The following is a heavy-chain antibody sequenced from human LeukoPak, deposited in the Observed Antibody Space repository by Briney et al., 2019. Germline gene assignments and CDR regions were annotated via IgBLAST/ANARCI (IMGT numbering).Heavy chain of an antibody. V-gene: IGHV3-48*03. CDR1: GFTFSSYE. D-gene: IGHD6-19*01. J-gene: IGHJ4*02. CDR2: ISSSGSTI. CDR3: ARGYSSGWYPESFDY. Sequence: PGGSLRLSCAASGFTFSSYEMNWVRQAPGKGLEWVSYISSSGSTIYYADSVKGRFTISRDNAKNSLYLQMNSLRAEDTAVYYCARGYSSGWYPESFDYWGQGTLVTVSS.